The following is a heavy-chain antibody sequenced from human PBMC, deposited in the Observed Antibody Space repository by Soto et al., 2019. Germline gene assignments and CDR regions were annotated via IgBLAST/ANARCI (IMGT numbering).Heavy chain of an antibody. Sequence: SETLSLTCTVSGGSISSYYWSWIRQPPGKGLEWIGYIYYSGSTNYNPSLKSRVTISVDTSKNQFALKLSSVTAADTAVYYCARDRAYCGGDWYEVAFDIWGQGTMVTVSS. CDR3: ARDRAYCGGDWYEVAFDI. D-gene: IGHD2-21*02. V-gene: IGHV4-59*01. CDR2: IYYSGST. CDR1: GGSISSYY. J-gene: IGHJ3*02.